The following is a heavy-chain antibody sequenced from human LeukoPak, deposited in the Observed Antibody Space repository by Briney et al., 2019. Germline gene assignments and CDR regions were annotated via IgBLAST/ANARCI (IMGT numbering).Heavy chain of an antibody. CDR1: GSTSSSYA. D-gene: IGHD3-22*01. CDR2: ISGSGGRT. J-gene: IGHJ4*02. V-gene: IGHV3-23*01. Sequence: GGSLRLSCTASGSTSSSYAMSWVRQAPGKGLEWVSTISGSGGRTYHADSVKGRFTISRDNSKNTLYLQMNSLRAEDTAVYYCAKVMGDYYASSGYLPFVSWGQGTLVTVSS. CDR3: AKVMGDYYASSGYLPFVS.